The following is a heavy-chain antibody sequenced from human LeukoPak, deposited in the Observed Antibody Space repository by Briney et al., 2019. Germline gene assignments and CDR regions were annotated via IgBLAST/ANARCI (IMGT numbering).Heavy chain of an antibody. V-gene: IGHV4-34*01. CDR3: ARHSSSWCFDY. Sequence: SETLSLTCAVYGGSFSGYYWSWIRQPPGKGLEWIGEINHSGSTNYNPSLKSRVTISVDTSKNQFSLKLSSVTAADTAVYYCARHSSSWCFDYWGQGTLVTVSS. CDR1: GGSFSGYY. CDR2: INHSGST. J-gene: IGHJ4*02. D-gene: IGHD6-13*01.